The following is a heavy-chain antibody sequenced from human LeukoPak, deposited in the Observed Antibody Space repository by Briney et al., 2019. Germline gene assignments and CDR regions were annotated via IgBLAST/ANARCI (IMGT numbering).Heavy chain of an antibody. CDR2: INPNSGGT. V-gene: IGHV1-2*02. CDR1: GYTFTGYY. Sequence: GASVTVSCKASGYTFTGYYMHWVRQAPGQGLEGMGWINPNSGGTNYAQKLQGRVTMTTDTSTSTAYMELRSLRSDDTAVYYCARVGGWSTFDYWGQGTLVTVSS. D-gene: IGHD6-19*01. J-gene: IGHJ4*02. CDR3: ARVGGWSTFDY.